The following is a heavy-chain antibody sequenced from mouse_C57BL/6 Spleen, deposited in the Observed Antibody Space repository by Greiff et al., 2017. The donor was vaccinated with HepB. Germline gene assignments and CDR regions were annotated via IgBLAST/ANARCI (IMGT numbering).Heavy chain of an antibody. J-gene: IGHJ2*01. V-gene: IGHV3-6*01. CDR3: ARGGELRRYFDY. CDR2: ISYDGSN. CDR1: GYSITSGYY. D-gene: IGHD2-4*01. Sequence: EVQLQESGPGLVKPSQSLSLTCSVTGYSITSGYYWNWIRQFPGNKLEWMGYISYDGSNNYNPSLKNRISITRDTSKNQFFLKLNSVTTEDTATYYCARGGELRRYFDYWGQGTTLTVSS.